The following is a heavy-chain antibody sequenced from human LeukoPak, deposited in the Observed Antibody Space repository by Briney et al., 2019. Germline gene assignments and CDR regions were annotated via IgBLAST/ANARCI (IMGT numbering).Heavy chain of an antibody. CDR2: ISSSSSYI. CDR1: GFTFSSYS. J-gene: IGHJ4*02. Sequence: GGSLRLSCAASGFTFSSYSMNWVRQAPGKGLEWVSSISSSSSYIYYADSVKGRFTISRDNAKNSLYLQMNSLRAEDTAVYYCARDNTYSDLWSGYYYFDYWGQGTLVTVSS. V-gene: IGHV3-21*01. D-gene: IGHD3-3*01. CDR3: ARDNTYSDLWSGYYYFDY.